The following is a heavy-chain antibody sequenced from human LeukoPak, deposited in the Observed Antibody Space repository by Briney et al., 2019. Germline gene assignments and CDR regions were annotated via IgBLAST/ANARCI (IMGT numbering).Heavy chain of an antibody. D-gene: IGHD2-2*01. CDR1: GYSFTSYW. CDR2: IYPGDSDT. CDR3: ARHWGKEYQLLTYYFDY. J-gene: IGHJ4*02. V-gene: IGHV5-51*01. Sequence: PGESLKISCKGSGYSFTSYWIGWVRQMPGKGLEWMGIIYPGDSDTRYSPSFQGQVTISADKSISTAYLQWSSLKASDTAMYYCARHWGKEYQLLTYYFDYWGQGTLVTVSS.